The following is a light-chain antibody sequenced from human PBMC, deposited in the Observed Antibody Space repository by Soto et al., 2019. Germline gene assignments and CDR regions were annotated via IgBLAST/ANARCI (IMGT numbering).Light chain of an antibody. J-gene: IGKJ5*01. CDR1: QSVSGSR. CDR2: GAS. V-gene: IGKV3-20*01. Sequence: EIVLTQSPGTTSLSPGERTTLPRRASQSVSGSRLAWYQQKPGQAPRLLIYGASSRATGFPDRFSGSGSGTDFTLTISRLEPEDFAVYYCQQYGSSPFTFGQGTRLEIK. CDR3: QQYGSSPFT.